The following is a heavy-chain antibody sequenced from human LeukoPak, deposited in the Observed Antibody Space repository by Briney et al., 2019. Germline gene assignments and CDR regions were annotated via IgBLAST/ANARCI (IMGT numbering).Heavy chain of an antibody. CDR2: INPNSGGT. CDR3: ARDDAHCSSTSCYTEHAFDI. D-gene: IGHD2-2*02. CDR1: GYTFTGYY. Sequence: VASVKVSCKASGYTFTGYYMHWVRQAPGQGLEWMGWINPNSGGTNYAQKFQGRFTMTRDTSISTAYMELSRLRSDDTAVYYCARDDAHCSSTSCYTEHAFDIWGQGTMVTVSS. J-gene: IGHJ3*02. V-gene: IGHV1-2*02.